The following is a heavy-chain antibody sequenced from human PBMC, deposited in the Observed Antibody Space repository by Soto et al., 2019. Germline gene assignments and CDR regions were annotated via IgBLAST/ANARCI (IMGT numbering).Heavy chain of an antibody. D-gene: IGHD6-19*01. CDR1: GYTYISYS. V-gene: IGHV1-3*01. J-gene: IGHJ5*02. CDR2: INVGNGNT. CDR3: AREKWGSGSRWIDP. Sequence: VASVKVSCKASGYTYISYSMHWVRQAPGQRLEWMGWINVGNGNTKYSQNFQGRVTINQDTSASTAYMELSSLTSEDTAVYYCAREKWGSGSRWIDPWGQGTLVTVSS.